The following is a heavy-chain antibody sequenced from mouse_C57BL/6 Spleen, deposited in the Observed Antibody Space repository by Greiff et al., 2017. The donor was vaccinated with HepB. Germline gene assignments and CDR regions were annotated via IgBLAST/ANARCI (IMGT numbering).Heavy chain of an antibody. CDR3: AREEGTSFAY. CDR2: ISYDGST. V-gene: IGHV3-6*01. J-gene: IGHJ3*01. CDR1: GYSITSGYY. Sequence: VQLKESGPGLVKPSQSLSLTCSVTGYSITSGYYWNWIRQFPGNKLEWMGYISYDGSTNYNPSLKNRISITRDTSKNQFFLKLNSVTTEDTATYYCAREEGTSFAYWGQGTLVTVSA.